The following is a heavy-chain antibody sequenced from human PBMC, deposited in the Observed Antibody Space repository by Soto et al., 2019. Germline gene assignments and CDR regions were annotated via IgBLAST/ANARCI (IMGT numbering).Heavy chain of an antibody. Sequence: TGGSLRLSCAASGFTFSSYSMNWVRQAPGKGLEWVSSISSSSSYIYYADSVKGRFTISRDNAKNSLYLQMNSLRAEDTAVYYCARDSDAYYDILTGYPPFDYWGQGTLLTVSS. CDR1: GFTFSSYS. J-gene: IGHJ4*02. CDR2: ISSSSSYI. D-gene: IGHD3-9*01. CDR3: ARDSDAYYDILTGYPPFDY. V-gene: IGHV3-21*01.